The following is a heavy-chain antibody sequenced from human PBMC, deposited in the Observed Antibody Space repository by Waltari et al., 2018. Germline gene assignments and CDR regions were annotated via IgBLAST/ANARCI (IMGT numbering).Heavy chain of an antibody. D-gene: IGHD1-26*01. CDR3: AREGRRATDWYFDL. V-gene: IGHV1-69*14. CDR2: IIPIFGTA. CDR1: GGTFSSYA. J-gene: IGHJ2*01. Sequence: QVQLVQSGAEVKKPGSSVKVSCTASGGTFSSYAIRWVRQAPGQGLEWMGGIIPIFGTANYAQKFQGRVTITADKSTSTAYMELSSLRSEDTAVYYCAREGRRATDWYFDLWGRGTLVTVSS.